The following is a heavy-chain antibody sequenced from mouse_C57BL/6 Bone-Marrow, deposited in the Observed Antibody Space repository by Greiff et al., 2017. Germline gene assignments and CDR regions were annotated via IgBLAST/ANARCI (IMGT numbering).Heavy chain of an antibody. CDR2: ISSGSSTI. CDR1: GFTFSDYG. V-gene: IGHV5-17*01. D-gene: IGHD3-3*01. CDR3: GREGRGEGCAY. J-gene: IGHJ3*01. Sequence: EVKLVESGGGLVKPGGSLKLSCAASGFTFSDYGMHWVRQAPEKGLEWVAYISSGSSTISYADTVKGRFTISRDNAKNTLFLQRTSLRSEDTAMYYCGREGRGEGCAYWGQGTLVTVSA.